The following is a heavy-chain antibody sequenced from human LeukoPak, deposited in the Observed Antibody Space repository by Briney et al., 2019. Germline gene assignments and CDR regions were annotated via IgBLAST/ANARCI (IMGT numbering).Heavy chain of an antibody. CDR2: IYYSGST. J-gene: IGHJ4*02. V-gene: IGHV4-59*08. CDR3: ARLSGSPHPPFDY. D-gene: IGHD1-26*01. Sequence: SETLSLTCTVSGGSISNYYWTWIRQPPGKGLEWIGYIYYSGSTYYNPSLKSRVTISVDTPENQFSLKLTSVTAADTAVYYCARLSGSPHPPFDYWGQGTLVTVSS. CDR1: GGSISNYY.